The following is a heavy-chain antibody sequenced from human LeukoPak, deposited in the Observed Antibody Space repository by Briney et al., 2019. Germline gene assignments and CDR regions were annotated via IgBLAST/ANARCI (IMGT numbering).Heavy chain of an antibody. CDR2: IWYDGSNK. D-gene: IGHD5-18*01. V-gene: IGHV3-33*01. J-gene: IGHJ4*02. CDR1: GCTFSSFG. CDR3: ARDRDGYNYGFLGY. Sequence: GGSLRLSCAASGCTFSSFGMHWVRQAPGKGLQWVAVIWYDGSNKYYADSVKGRFTISRDNSKNTLYLQMNSLRAEDTAVYYCARDRDGYNYGFLGYWGQGTLVTVSS.